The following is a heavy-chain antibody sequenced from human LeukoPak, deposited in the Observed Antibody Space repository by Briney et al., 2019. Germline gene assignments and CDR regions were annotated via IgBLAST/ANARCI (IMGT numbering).Heavy chain of an antibody. CDR3: TKDHCSRTSCYTYFDS. CDR2: TSVTGGST. CDR1: GFTFSSYA. Sequence: PGGSLRLSCAASGFTFSSYAMSWVRQAPGKGLEWVSATSVTGGSTYYADSVEGRFTISRDNSRNTLYLQMDSLRAEDTAAYYCTKDHCSRTSCYTYFDSWGQGTLVTVSS. J-gene: IGHJ4*02. D-gene: IGHD2-2*02. V-gene: IGHV3-23*01.